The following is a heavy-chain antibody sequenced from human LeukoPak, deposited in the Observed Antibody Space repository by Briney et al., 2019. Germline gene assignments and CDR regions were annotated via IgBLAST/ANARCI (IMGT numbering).Heavy chain of an antibody. D-gene: IGHD3-3*01. J-gene: IGHJ4*02. Sequence: GGSLRLSCAASGFTFSSYWMSWVRQAPGKGLEWVGFIRSKAYGGTTEYAASVKGRFTISRDDSKSIASLQMNSLKTEDTAVYYCTRLTIFGVVIHADFDYWGQGTLVTVSS. V-gene: IGHV3-49*04. CDR3: TRLTIFGVVIHADFDY. CDR2: IRSKAYGGTT. CDR1: GFTFSSYW.